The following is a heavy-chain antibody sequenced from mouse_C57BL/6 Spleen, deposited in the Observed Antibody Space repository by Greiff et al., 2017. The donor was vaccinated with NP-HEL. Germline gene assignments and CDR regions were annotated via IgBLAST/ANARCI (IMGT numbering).Heavy chain of an antibody. CDR1: GFSLTSYG. J-gene: IGHJ4*01. Sequence: QVQLKESGPGLVAPSQSLSITCTVSGFSLTSYGVHWVRQPPGKGLEWLVVIWSDGSTTYNSALKSRLSISKDNSKSQVFLKMNSLQTDDTAMYYCARHRIYYDYDYYAMDYWGQGTSVTVSS. CDR3: ARHRIYYDYDYYAMDY. D-gene: IGHD2-4*01. V-gene: IGHV2-6-1*01. CDR2: IWSDGST.